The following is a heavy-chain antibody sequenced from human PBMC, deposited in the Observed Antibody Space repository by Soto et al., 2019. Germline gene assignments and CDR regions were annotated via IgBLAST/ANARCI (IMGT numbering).Heavy chain of an antibody. J-gene: IGHJ4*02. Sequence: ASVKVSCKASGYTFTGYYMHWVRQAPGQGLERMGWINPNSGGTNYAQKFQGRVTMTRDTSISTAYMELSRLRSDDTAVYYCAIDLIHLTPPYFDYWGQGTLVTVSS. CDR1: GYTFTGYY. CDR2: INPNSGGT. CDR3: AIDLIHLTPPYFDY. V-gene: IGHV1-2*02. D-gene: IGHD3-16*01.